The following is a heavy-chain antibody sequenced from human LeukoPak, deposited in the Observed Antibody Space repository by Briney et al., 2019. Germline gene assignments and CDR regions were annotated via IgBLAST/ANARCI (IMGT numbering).Heavy chain of an antibody. V-gene: IGHV1-18*01. Sequence: ASVKVSCKASGGTFSSYAISWVRQAPGQGLEWMGWISANDGNTDYPQKLQGRVTMTTDTSTSTAYMELRSLRSDDTAVYYSARESHVTREDYWGQGTLVTVSS. D-gene: IGHD3-10*01. CDR2: ISANDGNT. CDR1: GGTFSSYA. J-gene: IGHJ4*02. CDR3: ARESHVTREDY.